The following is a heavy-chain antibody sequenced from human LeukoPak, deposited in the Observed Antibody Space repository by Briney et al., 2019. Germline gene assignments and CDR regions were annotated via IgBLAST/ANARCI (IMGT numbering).Heavy chain of an antibody. J-gene: IGHJ4*02. D-gene: IGHD6-19*01. CDR1: GGXFSSYA. Sequence: SVKVSCRASGGXFSSYAMSWVRQAPGQGLEWMGRIIPILGIANYAQKFQGRVTITADKSTSTAYMELSSLRSEDTAVYYCARDLVAVAGHEYFDYWGQGTLVTVSS. CDR2: IIPILGIA. CDR3: ARDLVAVAGHEYFDY. V-gene: IGHV1-69*04.